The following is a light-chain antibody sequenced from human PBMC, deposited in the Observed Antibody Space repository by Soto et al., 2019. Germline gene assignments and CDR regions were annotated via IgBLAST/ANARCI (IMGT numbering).Light chain of an antibody. J-gene: IGKJ4*02. CDR1: QSINNN. V-gene: IGKV3-15*01. CDR2: GAS. CDR3: QQYNNWPLT. Sequence: EIVMTQSPATLSVSPGERATLSCRASQSINNNLAWYQQKPGQGPRLLIYGASSRATGIPARFSGSGSVTGFTLTISSLQSEDFAIYYCQQYNNWPLTFGGGTKVEIK.